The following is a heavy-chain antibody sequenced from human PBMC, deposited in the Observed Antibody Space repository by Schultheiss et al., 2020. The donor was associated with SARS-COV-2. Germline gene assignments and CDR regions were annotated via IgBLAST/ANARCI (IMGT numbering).Heavy chain of an antibody. CDR2: ISAYNGNT. D-gene: IGHD3-10*01. J-gene: IGHJ5*02. CDR1: GYTFTSYG. Sequence: GESLKISCKASGYTFTSYGISWVRQAPGQGLEWMGWISAYNGNTNYAQKLQGRVTMTTDTSTSTAYMELRSLRSDDTAVYYCAREGGTYGSGWVNWFDPWGQGTLVTVSS. V-gene: IGHV1-18*01. CDR3: AREGGTYGSGWVNWFDP.